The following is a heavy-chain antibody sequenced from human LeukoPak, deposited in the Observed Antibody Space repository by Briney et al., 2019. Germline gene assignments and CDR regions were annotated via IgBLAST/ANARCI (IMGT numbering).Heavy chain of an antibody. CDR3: ARGRSRGLGFDY. D-gene: IGHD3-16*01. V-gene: IGHV4-30-4*01. J-gene: IGHJ4*02. Sequence: SETLSLTCTVSAGSITMGDYYWGWIRQPPGRGREWMGYIYYSVSTYYNPSLKSRVTISVDTTKNQFSLKLSSVTAADTAVYYGARGRSRGLGFDYWGQGTLVTVSS. CDR2: IYYSVST. CDR1: AGSITMGDYY.